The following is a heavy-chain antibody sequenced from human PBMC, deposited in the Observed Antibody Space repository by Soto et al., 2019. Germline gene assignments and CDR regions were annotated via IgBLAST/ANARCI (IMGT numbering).Heavy chain of an antibody. CDR1: GESISSSSYY. CDR3: ARQRTTVVTPAYFDY. D-gene: IGHD2-21*02. Sequence: SETLSLTCIVSGESISSSSYYWGWIRQPPGKGLEWIGSIYHSGRTYYNPSLKSRVSISIDTSKNQFSLKLSSVTAADTALYYCARQRTTVVTPAYFDYWGQGALVT. J-gene: IGHJ4*02. V-gene: IGHV4-39*01. CDR2: IYHSGRT.